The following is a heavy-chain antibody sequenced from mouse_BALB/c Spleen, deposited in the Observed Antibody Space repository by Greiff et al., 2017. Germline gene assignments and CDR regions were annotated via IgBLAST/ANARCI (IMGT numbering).Heavy chain of an antibody. CDR1: GYTFTSYY. Sequence: VKLQESGAELVKPGASVKLSCKASGYTFTSYYMYWVKQRPGQGLEWIGEINPSNGGTNFNEKFKSKATLTVDKSSSTAYMQLGSLTSEDSAVYYCTRNMITYYDMDYWGQGTSVTVSS. CDR2: INPSNGGT. D-gene: IGHD2-4*01. V-gene: IGHV1S81*02. CDR3: TRNMITYYDMDY. J-gene: IGHJ4*01.